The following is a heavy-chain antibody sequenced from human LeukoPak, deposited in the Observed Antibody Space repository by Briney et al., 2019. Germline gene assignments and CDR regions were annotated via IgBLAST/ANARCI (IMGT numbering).Heavy chain of an antibody. Sequence: GGSLRLSCAASGFTFSNYSMNWVRQAPGKGLVWVSRINSDGSSTSYADSVKGRFTISRDNAKNTLYLQMNSLRAEDTAVYYCARVLLWFGEIFDYWGQGTLVTVSS. CDR2: INSDGSST. D-gene: IGHD3-10*01. V-gene: IGHV3-74*01. CDR3: ARVLLWFGEIFDY. J-gene: IGHJ4*02. CDR1: GFTFSNYS.